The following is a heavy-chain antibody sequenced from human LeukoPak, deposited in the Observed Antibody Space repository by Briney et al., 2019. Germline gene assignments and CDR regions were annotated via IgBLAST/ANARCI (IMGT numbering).Heavy chain of an antibody. CDR3: AKARNYYDSSGILDY. Sequence: PGRSLRLSCAASGFTFTTYAMYWVRQAPGKGLEWVAVISYDGSNKYYADSVKGRFAISRDNSKNTLYLQMDSLRTEDTAVYCCAKARNYYDSSGILDYWGQGTLVTASS. CDR1: GFTFTTYA. J-gene: IGHJ4*02. D-gene: IGHD3-22*01. V-gene: IGHV3-30*09. CDR2: ISYDGSNK.